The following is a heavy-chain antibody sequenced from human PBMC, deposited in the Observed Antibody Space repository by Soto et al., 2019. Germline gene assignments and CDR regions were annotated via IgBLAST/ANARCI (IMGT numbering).Heavy chain of an antibody. D-gene: IGHD1-26*01. CDR3: ARYSGGYDY. CDR2: IYYSGST. CDR1: GGSVNSGSYY. Sequence: SETLSLTCTVSGGSVNSGSYYWSWIRQPPGKGLEWIGYIYYSGSTNYNPSLKSRVTISADTSKNQFSLKVSSVTAADTAVYYCARYSGGYDYWGQGTLVTVSS. V-gene: IGHV4-61*01. J-gene: IGHJ4*02.